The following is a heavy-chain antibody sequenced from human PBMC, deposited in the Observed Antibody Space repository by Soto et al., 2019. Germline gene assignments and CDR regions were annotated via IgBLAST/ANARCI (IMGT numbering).Heavy chain of an antibody. D-gene: IGHD2-15*01. Sequence: EVQLVESGGGLVQPGGSLRLSCAASGFAFSSELMHWVRQAPGKGLVWVSRIDPYDTGITYADSVKGRFTISRDNAKNTLSLQMNSLRAEDTAVYYCTSDTFGARDSWGQGTLVTVSS. CDR1: GFAFSSEL. V-gene: IGHV3-74*01. CDR3: TSDTFGARDS. J-gene: IGHJ4*02. CDR2: IDPYDTGI.